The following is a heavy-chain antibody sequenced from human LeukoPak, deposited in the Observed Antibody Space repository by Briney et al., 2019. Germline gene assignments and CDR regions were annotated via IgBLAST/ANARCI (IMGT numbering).Heavy chain of an antibody. CDR1: GFTFSSYA. V-gene: IGHV3-23*01. CDR2: LSGSGGST. CDR3: AKAKSGSYSPFDY. J-gene: IGHJ4*02. D-gene: IGHD1-26*01. Sequence: PGGSLRLSCAASGFTFSSYAMSWVRQGPGKGLEWVSGLSGSGGSTYYADSVKGRFTISRDNSWNTLYLQMNSLRAEDTAVYYCAKAKSGSYSPFDYWGQGTLVSVSS.